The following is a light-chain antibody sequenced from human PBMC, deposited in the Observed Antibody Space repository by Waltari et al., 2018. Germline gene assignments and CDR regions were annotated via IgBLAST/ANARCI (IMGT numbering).Light chain of an antibody. J-gene: IGKJ1*01. CDR3: QQYNSYSWT. V-gene: IGKV1-5*03. CDR2: KAS. CDR1: QSISSW. Sequence: DIQMTQSPSTLSASVGDRVTITCRASQSISSWLAWYQQKPGKAPKLLIYKASSLESGVPSRFSGSGSGTEFTLIINSLQPDDFATYYCQQYNSYSWTCGQGTKVEIK.